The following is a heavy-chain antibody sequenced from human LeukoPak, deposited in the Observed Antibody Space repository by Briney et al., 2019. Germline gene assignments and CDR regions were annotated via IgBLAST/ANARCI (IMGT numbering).Heavy chain of an antibody. CDR3: ARGRFRYSSSWYPEDY. D-gene: IGHD6-13*01. J-gene: IGHJ4*02. CDR2: INHSGST. Sequence: SQTLSLTCTVSGGSISSGGYYWSWIRQPPGKGLEWIGEINHSGSTNYNPSLKSRVTISVDTSKNQFSLKLSSVTAADTAVYYCARGRFRYSSSWYPEDYWGQGTLVTVSS. V-gene: IGHV4-30-2*01. CDR1: GGSISSGGYY.